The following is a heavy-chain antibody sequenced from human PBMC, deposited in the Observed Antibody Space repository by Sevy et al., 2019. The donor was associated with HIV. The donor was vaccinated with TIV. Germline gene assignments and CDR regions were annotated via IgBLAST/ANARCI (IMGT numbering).Heavy chain of an antibody. J-gene: IGHJ4*02. CDR1: GFTFSSYA. D-gene: IGHD6-19*01. CDR3: AKAGMAVGGTFDLFYFDY. CDR2: ISSRGGST. V-gene: IGHV3-23*01. Sequence: GGSLRLSCAASGFTFSSYAMSWVRQAPGKGLEWVSFISSRGGSTYYADSVKGRFTISRDNSKNTLYLQLNSLSAEDTAIDFCAKAGMAVGGTFDLFYFDYWGQGTLVTVSS.